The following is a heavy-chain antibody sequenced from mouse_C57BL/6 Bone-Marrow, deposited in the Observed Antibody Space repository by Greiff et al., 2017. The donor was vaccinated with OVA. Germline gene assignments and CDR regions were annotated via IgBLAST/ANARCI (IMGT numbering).Heavy chain of an antibody. Sequence: VQLQQPGAELVKPGASVKLSCKASGYTFTSYWMQWVKQRPGQGLEWIGEIDPSDSYTNYNQKFKGKATLTVDTSSSTAYMQLSSLTSEDSAVYYCASNWEDNYWGQGTTLTVSS. CDR1: GYTFTSYW. J-gene: IGHJ2*01. CDR3: ASNWEDNY. CDR2: IDPSDSYT. V-gene: IGHV1-50*01. D-gene: IGHD4-1*01.